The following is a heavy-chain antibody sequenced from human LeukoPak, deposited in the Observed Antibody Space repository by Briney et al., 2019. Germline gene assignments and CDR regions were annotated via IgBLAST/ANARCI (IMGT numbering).Heavy chain of an antibody. J-gene: IGHJ5*02. Sequence: SETLSLTCAVYGGSFSGYYWSWLRQPPGKGLEWIGEINHSGSTNYNPSLKSRVTISVDTSKNQFSLKLSSVTAADTAVYYCARPKTRLRNWFDPWGQGTLVTVSS. CDR3: ARPKTRLRNWFDP. CDR2: INHSGST. D-gene: IGHD3-10*01. V-gene: IGHV4-34*01. CDR1: GGSFSGYY.